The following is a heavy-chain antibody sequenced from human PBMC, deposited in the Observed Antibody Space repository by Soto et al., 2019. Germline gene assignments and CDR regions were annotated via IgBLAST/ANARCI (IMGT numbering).Heavy chain of an antibody. D-gene: IGHD4-17*01. J-gene: IGHJ4*02. V-gene: IGHV1-2*04. CDR3: ATWVDYGDFAGFDF. CDR2: VDPNGGGS. CDR1: GYSFTDYK. Sequence: QGQLLQSGAEVKKPGASVKVSCKTSGYSFTDYKLHWVRQAPGQGLEWMGWVDPNGGGSNSAQKFQGSVTRTWDTSITTAYLDLTRLTTNDTATYFCATWVDYGDFAGFDFWGQGTLVTVSS.